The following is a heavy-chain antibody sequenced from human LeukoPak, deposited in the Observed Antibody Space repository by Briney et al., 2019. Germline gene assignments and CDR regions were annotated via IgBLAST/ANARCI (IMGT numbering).Heavy chain of an antibody. CDR1: AYSFTTYW. Sequence: GESLKISCEASAYSFTTYWNGWVRQMPGKSRQWMGVIYPCDSDTRYSPSFQGQVTISADTSISTAYLQWSSLKASDTAVYYCARQHGSGSYYSRAIDYWGQGTLVTVSS. J-gene: IGHJ4*02. CDR2: IYPCDSDT. D-gene: IGHD3-10*01. V-gene: IGHV5-51*01. CDR3: ARQHGSGSYYSRAIDY.